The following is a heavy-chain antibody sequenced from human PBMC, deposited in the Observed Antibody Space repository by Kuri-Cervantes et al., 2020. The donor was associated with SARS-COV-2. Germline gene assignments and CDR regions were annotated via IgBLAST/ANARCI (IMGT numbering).Heavy chain of an antibody. Sequence: SETLSLTCTVSGGSISSHYWSWIRQPPGKGLEWIGYIYYSGSTNYNPSLESRVTISVDTSKNQFSLKLSSVTAADTAVYYCARTGDLLNYYYYYMDVWGKGTTVTVSS. D-gene: IGHD7-27*01. J-gene: IGHJ6*03. CDR2: IYYSGST. CDR3: ARTGDLLNYYYYYMDV. V-gene: IGHV4-59*08. CDR1: GGSISSHY.